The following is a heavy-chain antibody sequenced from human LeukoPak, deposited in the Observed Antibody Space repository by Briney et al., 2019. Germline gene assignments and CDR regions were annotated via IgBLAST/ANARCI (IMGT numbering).Heavy chain of an antibody. Sequence: PGGSVSLSCAASGFTFSTYRMNWVRQAPAKGLAGVSYISISRSTIYYADSVKGRFTISRDNAKNSLYLQMNCLKAEDTAVNYCARIIPPARGFDYWGQGTLVTVSS. D-gene: IGHD2-21*01. CDR2: ISISRSTI. V-gene: IGHV3-48*01. J-gene: IGHJ4*02. CDR1: GFTFSTYR. CDR3: ARIIPPARGFDY.